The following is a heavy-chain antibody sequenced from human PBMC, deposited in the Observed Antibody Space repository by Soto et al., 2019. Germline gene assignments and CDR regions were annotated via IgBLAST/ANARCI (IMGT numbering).Heavy chain of an antibody. CDR3: ARRYGGNLDY. V-gene: IGHV4-59*08. J-gene: IGHJ4*02. CDR1: GGSISSYY. CDR2: VYNSGST. D-gene: IGHD2-15*01. Sequence: SETLSLTCTVSGGSISSYYWSWIRQPPGKGLEWIGYVYNSGSTNYNPSLKSRVTISIDTSKNQFSLKLSSVTAADTAVYYCARRYGGNLDYWGQGTLVTVSS.